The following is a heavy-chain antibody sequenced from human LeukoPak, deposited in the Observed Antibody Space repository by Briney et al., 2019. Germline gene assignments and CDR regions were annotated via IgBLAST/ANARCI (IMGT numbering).Heavy chain of an antibody. J-gene: IGHJ3*02. CDR2: IGATGDT. Sequence: GGSLRLSCVASGLTFSSYDMHWIRQAPGKGLEWVSSIGATGDTYYAGSVKGRFTISRENAKKSVYLQMSSLSAGDTAVYFCVLGADWKDDKMPFHIGGPGTMFTVSS. CDR3: VLGADWKDDKMPFHI. D-gene: IGHD1-1*01. CDR1: GLTFSSYD. V-gene: IGHV3-13*01.